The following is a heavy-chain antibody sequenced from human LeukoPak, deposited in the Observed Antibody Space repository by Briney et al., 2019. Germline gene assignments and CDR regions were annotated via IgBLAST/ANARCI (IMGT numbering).Heavy chain of an antibody. D-gene: IGHD3-9*01. J-gene: IGHJ3*02. CDR3: ARVNRYYDILTGYYDDAFDI. V-gene: IGHV4-59*01. CDR2: IYYSGST. Sequence: TSETLSLTCTVSGGSISSYYWSWIRQPPGKGLEGIGYIYYSGSTNYNPSLKSRVTISVDTSKNQFSLKLSSVTAADTAAYYCARVNRYYDILTGYYDDAFDIWGQGTMVTVSS. CDR1: GGSISSYY.